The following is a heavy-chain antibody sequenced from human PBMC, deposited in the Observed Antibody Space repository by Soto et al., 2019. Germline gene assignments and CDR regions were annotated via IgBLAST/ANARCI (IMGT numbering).Heavy chain of an antibody. J-gene: IGHJ4*02. CDR3: VRASGWTGDY. CDR1: GFAFSTYW. D-gene: IGHD3-10*01. CDR2: IRQDGSEI. V-gene: IGHV3-7*04. Sequence: EVQLVESGGGLVQPGGSLRLSCETSGFAFSTYWMNWVRQVPGKGLEWVANIRQDGSEINYVDSVRGRFTISRDNAKRSLSLQMSSLRAEDTAVYHCVRASGWTGDYWGQGILVTVSS.